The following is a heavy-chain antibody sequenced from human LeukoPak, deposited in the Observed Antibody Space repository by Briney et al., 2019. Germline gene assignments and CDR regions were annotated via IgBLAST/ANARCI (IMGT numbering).Heavy chain of an antibody. J-gene: IGHJ5*02. CDR2: INHSGST. V-gene: IGHV4-34*01. D-gene: IGHD3-3*01. CDR3: ARGPPRLRFLELSSERYWFDP. CDR1: GGSFSGYY. Sequence: SETLSLTCAVYGGSFSGYYWSWIRQPPGKGLEWIGEINHSGSTNYNPSLKSRVTISVDTSKNQFSLKLSSVTAADTAVYYCARGPPRLRFLELSSERYWFDPWGQGTLVTVSS.